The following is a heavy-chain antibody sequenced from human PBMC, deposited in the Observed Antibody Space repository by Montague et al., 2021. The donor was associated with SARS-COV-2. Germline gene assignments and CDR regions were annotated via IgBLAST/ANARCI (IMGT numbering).Heavy chain of an antibody. J-gene: IGHJ4*02. CDR2: IYASGST. CDR1: GVSITSYY. CDR3: VRDGGNWYYFDY. D-gene: IGHD3-16*01. Sequence: SEPLSLTCSISGVSITSYYWSWVRQPAGKGLEWIGHIYASGSTNYSPSLKSRVRLSIDNPKNQFSLKLESLTAADTAVYYCVRDGGNWYYFDYWGQGALVTVSS. V-gene: IGHV4-4*07.